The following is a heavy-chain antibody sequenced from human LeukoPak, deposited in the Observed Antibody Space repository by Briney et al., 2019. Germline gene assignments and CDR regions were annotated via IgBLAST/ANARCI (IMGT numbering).Heavy chain of an antibody. CDR2: ISSTSSYI. Sequence: GGSQRLSCAASGFTFSSYSMNWVRQTPGKGLEWVSSISSTSSYIFYADSLKGRLTISRDNAKNSLFLQMNSLRAEDTAVYYCAREAGGYSYATHLDYWGQGTLVTVSS. CDR1: GFTFSSYS. D-gene: IGHD5-18*01. J-gene: IGHJ4*02. V-gene: IGHV3-21*01. CDR3: AREAGGYSYATHLDY.